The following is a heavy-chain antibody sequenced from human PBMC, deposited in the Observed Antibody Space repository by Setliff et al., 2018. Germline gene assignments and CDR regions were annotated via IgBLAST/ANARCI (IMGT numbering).Heavy chain of an antibody. J-gene: IGHJ6*02. CDR2: INPNSGGT. D-gene: IGHD3-3*01. CDR1: GYTFTGYY. V-gene: IGHV1-2*04. CDR3: ARGPRITIFGVVSLSLYGMDV. Sequence: SVKVSCKASGYTFTGYYMHWVRQAPGQGLEWMGWINPNSGGTNYAQKSQGWVTMTRDTSISTAYMELSRLRSDDTAVYYCARGPRITIFGVVSLSLYGMDVWGQGTTVTVSS.